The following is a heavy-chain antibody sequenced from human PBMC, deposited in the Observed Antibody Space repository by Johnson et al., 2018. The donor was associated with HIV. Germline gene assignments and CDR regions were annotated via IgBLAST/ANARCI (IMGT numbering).Heavy chain of an antibody. CDR2: ISYDGSNK. D-gene: IGHD3-16*01. V-gene: IGHV3-30*18. CDR1: GFTFSSYG. J-gene: IGHJ3*02. Sequence: QVQLVESGGGVVQPGRSLRLSCAASGFTFSSYGMHWVRQAPGKGLEWVAVISYDGSNKYYADSVKGRLTISRDNSKNTLYLQMNSLRAEDTAVYYCAKDLIADAFDIWGQGTMVTVSS. CDR3: AKDLIADAFDI.